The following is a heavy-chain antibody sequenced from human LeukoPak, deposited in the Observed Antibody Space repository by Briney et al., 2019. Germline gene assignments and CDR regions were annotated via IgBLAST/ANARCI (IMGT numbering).Heavy chain of an antibody. Sequence: PGGSLRLSCAASGLTFSSYDMHWVRQATGKGLEWVSAICTAGDTYYPGSVKGRFTISRENAKNSLYLQMNSLSAGDTAVSYCARGVAAAGTGAFDIWGQGTMVTVSS. CDR3: ARGVAAAGTGAFDI. J-gene: IGHJ3*02. D-gene: IGHD6-13*01. V-gene: IGHV3-13*01. CDR1: GLTFSSYD. CDR2: ICTAGDT.